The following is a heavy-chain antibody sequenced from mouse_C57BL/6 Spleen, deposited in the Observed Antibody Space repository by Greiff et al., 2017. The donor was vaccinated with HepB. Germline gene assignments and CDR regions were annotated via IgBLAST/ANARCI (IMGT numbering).Heavy chain of an antibody. CDR2: ISYSGST. J-gene: IGHJ2*01. V-gene: IGHV3-1*01. Sequence: EVQLQQSGPGMVKPSQSLSLTCTVTGYSITSGYDWHWIRHFPGNKLEWMGYISYSGSTNYNPSLKSRISITHDTSKNHFFLKLNSVTTEDTATYYCARGGLGRGFDYWGQGTTLTVSS. CDR1: GYSITSGYD. D-gene: IGHD4-1*01. CDR3: ARGGLGRGFDY.